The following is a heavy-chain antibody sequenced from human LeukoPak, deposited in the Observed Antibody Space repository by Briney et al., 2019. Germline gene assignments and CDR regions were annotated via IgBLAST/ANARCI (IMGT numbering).Heavy chain of an antibody. J-gene: IGHJ4*02. Sequence: GGSLRLSCAASGFTFSDYYLSWIRQAPGKGLVWVSAISGSGGSTYYADSVKGRFTISRDNSKNTLYLQMNSLRAEDTAVCYCARVGPTGYFDYWGQKTLVTVSS. V-gene: IGHV3-23*01. D-gene: IGHD4-17*01. CDR3: ARVGPTGYFDY. CDR1: GFTFSDYY. CDR2: ISGSGGST.